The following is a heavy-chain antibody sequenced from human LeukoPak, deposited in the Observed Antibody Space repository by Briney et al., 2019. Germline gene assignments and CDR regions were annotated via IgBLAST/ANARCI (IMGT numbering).Heavy chain of an antibody. CDR3: ARESNYGDYVS. J-gene: IGHJ4*02. V-gene: IGHV3-30*04. CDR1: GFTFSSYA. CDR2: IAYDGSSE. Sequence: GSLRLSCAASGFTFSSYAMHWVRQAPGKGLEWVAVIAYDGSSEYYADSVKGRFTISRDNSKNTLYLQMNSLRVDDTAMYYRARESNYGDYVSWGQGTLVTVSS. D-gene: IGHD4-17*01.